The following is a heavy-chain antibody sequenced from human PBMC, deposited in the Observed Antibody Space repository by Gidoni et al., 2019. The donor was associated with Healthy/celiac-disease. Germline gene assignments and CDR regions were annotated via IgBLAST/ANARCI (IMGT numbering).Heavy chain of an antibody. CDR2: ISSSSSTI. CDR1: GFTFSSYS. D-gene: IGHD2-2*02. CDR3: ARGYCSSTSCYKDPFDY. J-gene: IGHJ4*02. V-gene: IGHV3-48*02. Sequence: EVQLVESGGGLVQPGGSLRLSCAASGFTFSSYSMNWVRQAPGKGLEWVSYISSSSSTIYYADSVKGRFTISRDNAKNSLYLQMNSLRDEDTAVYYCARGYCSSTSCYKDPFDYWGQGTLVTVSS.